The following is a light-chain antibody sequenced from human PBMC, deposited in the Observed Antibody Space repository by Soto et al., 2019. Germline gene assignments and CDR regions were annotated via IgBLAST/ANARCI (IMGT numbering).Light chain of an antibody. CDR2: DAS. CDR3: QQRTNWPPTWT. V-gene: IGKV3-11*01. Sequence: EIVLTQSPATLFLSPGERATLSCSASQSVYTYLAWYQQKPGQAPRLLIYDASKRATGIPARFSGSGSGTDFTLTISSLEPEDFAVYYCQQRTNWPPTWTFGQGTKVEIK. J-gene: IGKJ1*01. CDR1: QSVYTY.